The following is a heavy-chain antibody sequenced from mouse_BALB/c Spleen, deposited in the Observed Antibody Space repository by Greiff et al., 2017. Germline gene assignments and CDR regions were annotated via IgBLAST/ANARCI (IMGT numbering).Heavy chain of an antibody. CDR1: GFNIKDTY. D-gene: IGHD2-1*01. J-gene: IGHJ1*01. CDR3: ARSIYYGNYGGFWYFDV. CDR2: IDPANDNT. Sequence: EVQLQQSGAELVKPGASVKLSCTASGFNIKDTYMHWVKQRPEQGLEWIGRIDPANDNTEYDPKFQGKATITADTSSNTAYLQLSSLTSEDTAVYYCARSIYYGNYGGFWYFDVWGAGTTVTVSS. V-gene: IGHV14-3*02.